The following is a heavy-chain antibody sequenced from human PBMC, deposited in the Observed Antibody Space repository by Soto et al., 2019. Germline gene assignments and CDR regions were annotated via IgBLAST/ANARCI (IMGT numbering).Heavy chain of an antibody. V-gene: IGHV6-1*01. Sequence: QVQLQQSGPGLVKPSQTLSLTCAISGDSVSSNSAAWNWIRQSPSRGLEWLGRTFYRSKWYNDYAISVRSRITSSPDTSRNQFSLQLNSVTPEDTAVYYCARGLDAITDTRDWLDPWGQGTLVTVSS. CDR3: ARGLDAITDTRDWLDP. CDR2: TFYRSKWYN. D-gene: IGHD1-20*01. J-gene: IGHJ5*02. CDR1: GDSVSSNSAA.